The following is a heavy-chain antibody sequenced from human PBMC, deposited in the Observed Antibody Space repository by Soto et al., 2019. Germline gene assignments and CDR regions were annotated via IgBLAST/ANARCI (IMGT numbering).Heavy chain of an antibody. D-gene: IGHD4-17*01. Sequence: QVQLVQSGAEVKKPGASVKVSCKASGYPFTSYGISWVRQAPGRGLEWMGWISSYHGNTNYAQKLQGRVTMTTDTCTRTAYMELRSLRSDDTAVYYCARDHLGEQRTVTPEDFDYWGQVTLVTVSS. CDR2: ISSYHGNT. CDR1: GYPFTSYG. CDR3: ARDHLGEQRTVTPEDFDY. V-gene: IGHV1-18*01. J-gene: IGHJ4*02.